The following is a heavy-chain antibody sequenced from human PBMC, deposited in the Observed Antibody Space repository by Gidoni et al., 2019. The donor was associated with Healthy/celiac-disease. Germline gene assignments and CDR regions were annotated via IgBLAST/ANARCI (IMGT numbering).Heavy chain of an antibody. V-gene: IGHV3-48*02. J-gene: IGHJ4*02. CDR3: AREKLSSSWVWFDY. Sequence: EVQLVESGGGLVHPGGSLRLSCAASGFTFSSYSMNWVRQAPGKGLEWVSYISSSSSTIYYADSVKGRFTISRDNAKNSLYLQMNSLRDEDTAVYYCAREKLSSSWVWFDYWGQGTLVTVSS. D-gene: IGHD6-6*01. CDR1: GFTFSSYS. CDR2: ISSSSSTI.